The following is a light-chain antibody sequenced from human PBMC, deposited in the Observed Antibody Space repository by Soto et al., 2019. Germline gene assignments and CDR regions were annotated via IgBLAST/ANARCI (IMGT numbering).Light chain of an antibody. V-gene: IGLV2-14*01. CDR2: DVS. CDR3: SSYASSSTPLYV. Sequence: QSVLTQPASVSGSPGQSITISCAGTRSDVGAYNYVSWYQQHPGKAPKLLIYDVSNGPSGVSNRFSGSKSGNTASLTISGLQAEDEADYYCSSYASSSTPLYVFGTGTKVTVL. J-gene: IGLJ1*01. CDR1: RSDVGAYNY.